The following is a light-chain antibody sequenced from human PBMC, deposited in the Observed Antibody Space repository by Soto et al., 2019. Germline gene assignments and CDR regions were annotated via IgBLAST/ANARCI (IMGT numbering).Light chain of an antibody. CDR3: QQYISYSLT. J-gene: IGKJ4*01. CDR2: KAS. CDR1: QSISNW. Sequence: DIQMTQSPSTLSASVGDRVTITCRASQSISNWLPWYQQKPGKAPNLLIYKASSLESGVPSRFSGSGSGTEFTLTISSLQPDDFATYYCQQYISYSLTFGGGTKVEIK. V-gene: IGKV1-5*03.